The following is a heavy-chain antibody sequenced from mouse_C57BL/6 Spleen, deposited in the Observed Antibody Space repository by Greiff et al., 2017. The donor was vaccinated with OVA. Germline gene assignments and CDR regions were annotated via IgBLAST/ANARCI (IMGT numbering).Heavy chain of an antibody. CDR3: ARVTTVVATDYYAMDY. Sequence: QVQLQQPGAELVKPGASVKLSCKASGYTFTSYWMHWVKQRPGQGLEWIGMIHPNSGSTNYNEKFKSKATLTVDKSSSTAYMQLISLTSEDSAVYYCARVTTVVATDYYAMDYWGQGTSVTVSS. D-gene: IGHD1-1*01. V-gene: IGHV1-64*01. CDR2: IHPNSGST. J-gene: IGHJ4*01. CDR1: GYTFTSYW.